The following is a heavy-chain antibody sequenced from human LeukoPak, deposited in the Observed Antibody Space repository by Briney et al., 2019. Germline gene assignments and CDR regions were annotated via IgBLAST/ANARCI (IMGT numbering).Heavy chain of an antibody. V-gene: IGHV3-7*03. D-gene: IGHD3-10*01. CDR2: IKYDGSEK. CDR1: GFAFSNYW. J-gene: IGHJ5*01. CDR3: AREPVRKRWFDS. Sequence: GGSLRLSCTGSGFAFSNYWMSWVRQAPGKGLEWVANIKYDGSEKYYVDSVKGRLTVSRDNAKNSLYLQMNSLRAEDTAVYYCAREPVRKRWFDSWGQGTLVTVSS.